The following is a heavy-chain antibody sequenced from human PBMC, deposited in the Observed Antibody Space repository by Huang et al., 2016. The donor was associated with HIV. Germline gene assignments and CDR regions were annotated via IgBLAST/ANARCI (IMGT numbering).Heavy chain of an antibody. D-gene: IGHD3-22*01. CDR2: INSDGSST. Sequence: EVQLVESGGGLVQPGGSLRLSCAASGFSISSYGMHWVRQAPGKGMVWVSRINSDGSSTSYADSVKGRFTISRDNAKNTLYLQMNSLRAEDTAVYYCARDPRIQSWLNFFDYWGQGTLVSVSS. CDR3: ARDPRIQSWLNFFDY. CDR1: GFSISSYG. V-gene: IGHV3-74*01. J-gene: IGHJ4*02.